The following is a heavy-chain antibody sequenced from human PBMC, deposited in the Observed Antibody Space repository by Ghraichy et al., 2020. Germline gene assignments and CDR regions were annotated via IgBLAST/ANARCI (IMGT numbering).Heavy chain of an antibody. J-gene: IGHJ4*02. Sequence: SETLSLTCAVYGGSFSGYYWSWIRQPPGKGLEWIGEINHSGSTNYNPSLKSRVTISVDTSKNQFSLKLSSVTAADTAVYYCARGQQQLAKYYFDYWGQGTLVTVSS. CDR3: ARGQQQLAKYYFDY. CDR2: INHSGST. V-gene: IGHV4-34*01. D-gene: IGHD6-13*01. CDR1: GGSFSGYY.